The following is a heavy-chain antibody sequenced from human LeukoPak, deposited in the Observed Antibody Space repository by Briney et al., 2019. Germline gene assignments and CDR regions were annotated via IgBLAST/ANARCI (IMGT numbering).Heavy chain of an antibody. CDR2: IYYSGST. D-gene: IGHD6-13*01. CDR3: ASNFYSSRTYYYGMDV. Sequence: PSETLSLTCTVSGGSISSYYWRWIRQPPGKGLEWIGYIYYSGSTNYNPSLKSRVTISVDTSKNQFSLKLSSVTAADTAVYYCASNFYSSRTYYYGMDVWGQGTTVTVSS. V-gene: IGHV4-59*01. CDR1: GGSISSYY. J-gene: IGHJ6*02.